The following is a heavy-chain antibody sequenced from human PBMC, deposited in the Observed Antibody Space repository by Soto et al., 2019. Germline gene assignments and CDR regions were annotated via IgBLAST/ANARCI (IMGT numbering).Heavy chain of an antibody. CDR2: TYYRSKWYN. D-gene: IGHD5-12*01. J-gene: IGHJ6*02. V-gene: IGHV6-1*01. CDR1: GDSVPSNSAA. CDR3: ARDSLEMAKHLVYYYRMDV. Sequence: SQTLSLTCAISGDSVPSNSAAWNWIRQSPSRGLEWLGRTYYRSKWYNDYAVSVKSRITINPDTSKNQFSLQLNSVTPEDTAVYYCARDSLEMAKHLVYYYRMDVWGQGTTVTVSS.